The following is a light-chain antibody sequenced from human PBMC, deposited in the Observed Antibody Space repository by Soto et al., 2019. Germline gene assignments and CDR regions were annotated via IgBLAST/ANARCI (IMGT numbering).Light chain of an antibody. J-gene: IGKJ1*01. CDR2: AAS. CDR3: QQSYSTPAWT. Sequence: DIQMTQSPSSLSASVGARVTITCRASQSISSYLNWYQQKPGKAPKLLIYAASSLQSGVPSRFSGSGSGTDFTLTISSLQPEDFATYYCQQSYSTPAWTLGQGTKVDI. CDR1: QSISSY. V-gene: IGKV1-39*01.